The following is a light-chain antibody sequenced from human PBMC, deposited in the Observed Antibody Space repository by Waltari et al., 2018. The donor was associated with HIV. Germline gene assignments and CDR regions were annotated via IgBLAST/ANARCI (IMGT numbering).Light chain of an antibody. J-gene: IGLJ3*02. CDR3: SSYAGDYNLV. V-gene: IGLV2-8*01. CDR2: EVI. CDR1: SSDVGGYNY. Sequence: QSALTQPPSASGSPGQSVTISCSGTSSDVGGYNYVSWYQRHPGKAPKLLIYEVIKRPSGVPDRFFGSKSGNTASLTVSGLQAEDEADYFCSSYAGDYNLVFGGGTKLTV.